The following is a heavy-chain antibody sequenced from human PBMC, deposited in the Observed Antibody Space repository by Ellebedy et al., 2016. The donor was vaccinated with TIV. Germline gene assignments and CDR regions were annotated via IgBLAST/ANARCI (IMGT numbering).Heavy chain of an antibody. D-gene: IGHD6-19*01. CDR1: GFTFSNYW. V-gene: IGHV3-7*01. CDR2: IKRDGSEI. J-gene: IGHJ4*02. Sequence: GESLKISCVASGFTFSNYWMSWVRQAPGKGLEWVANIKRDGSEIYYVDPVKGRFTISRDNAKNSLYLQMNSLRAEDTAVYYCARADYRSGPYFDYWGQGSWVTVSS. CDR3: ARADYRSGPYFDY.